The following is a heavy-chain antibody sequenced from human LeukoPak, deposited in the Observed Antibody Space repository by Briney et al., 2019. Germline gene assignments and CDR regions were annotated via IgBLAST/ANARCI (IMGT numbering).Heavy chain of an antibody. CDR2: IYSGGST. CDR3: AKGTYNWNDDYYFDY. CDR1: GFTVSSNY. J-gene: IGHJ4*02. V-gene: IGHV3-53*01. D-gene: IGHD1-20*01. Sequence: GGSLRLSCAASGFTVSSNYMSWVRQAPGKGLEWVSVIYSGGSTYYADSVKGRFTISRDNSKNTLYLQMNSLRAEDTAVYYCAKGTYNWNDDYYFDYWGQGTLVTVSS.